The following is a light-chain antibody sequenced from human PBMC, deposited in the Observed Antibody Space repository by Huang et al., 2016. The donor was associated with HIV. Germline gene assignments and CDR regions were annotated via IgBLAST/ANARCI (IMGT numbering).Light chain of an antibody. CDR3: QQYDSLPRT. V-gene: IGKV1-33*01. CDR2: DAA. J-gene: IGKJ3*01. CDR1: RQLYSY. Sequence: DIQMTQSPSSLSASIGDRVTITCRASRQLYSYLNLYQHRPGKAPKLLIYDAANLEVGVPSRFSGSGSGRNFTLIISSLQPEDFATYYCQQYDSLPRTFGPGTKV.